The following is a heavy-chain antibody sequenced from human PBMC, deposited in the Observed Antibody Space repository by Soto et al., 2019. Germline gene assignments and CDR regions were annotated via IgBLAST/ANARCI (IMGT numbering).Heavy chain of an antibody. V-gene: IGHV3-64*01. CDR3: ARDRVAARPGRGQIPYYYYYYMDV. Sequence: GGSLRLSCAASGFTFSSYAMHWVRQAPGKGLEYVSAISSNGGSTYYANSVKGRFTISRDNSKNTLYLQMGSLRAENMTVYYCARDRVAARPGRGQIPYYYYYYMDVWGKGTTVTVSS. J-gene: IGHJ6*03. D-gene: IGHD6-6*01. CDR2: ISSNGGST. CDR1: GFTFSSYA.